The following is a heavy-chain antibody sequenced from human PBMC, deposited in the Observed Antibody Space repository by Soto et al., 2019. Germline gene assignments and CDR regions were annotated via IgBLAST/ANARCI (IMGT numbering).Heavy chain of an antibody. J-gene: IGHJ5*01. CDR2: IYYSGST. CDR3: ARLAAYLQSLDT. CDR1: GGSISSGGYY. D-gene: IGHD3-3*02. Sequence: PSETLSLTCTVSGGSISSGGYYWIWIRQHPGKSLEWIGYIYYSGSTYYNQSLKSRVTISLDTSKKQFSLRLTSVTAADSAVYYRARLAAYLQSLDTCGAGTLGTVSS. V-gene: IGHV4-31*03.